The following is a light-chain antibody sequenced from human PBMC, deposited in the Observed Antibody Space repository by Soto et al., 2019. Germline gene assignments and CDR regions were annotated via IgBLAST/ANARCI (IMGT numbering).Light chain of an antibody. CDR3: LQFDNSPLYT. V-gene: IGKV3-20*01. Sequence: EIVLTQSPGTLSLSSGERATLSCRASQSVSSSSITWYQQKPGQAPRLLIYGASTRATGIPDRFSGSGSGTDFSLTISRLEPEDFAVYYCLQFDNSPLYTFGQGTKVEIK. J-gene: IGKJ2*01. CDR2: GAS. CDR1: QSVSSSS.